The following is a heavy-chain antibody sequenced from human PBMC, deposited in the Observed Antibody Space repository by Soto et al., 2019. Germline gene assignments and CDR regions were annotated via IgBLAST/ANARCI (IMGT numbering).Heavy chain of an antibody. Sequence: QVQLVQSGAEVKKPGSSVKVSCKASEGTFSSYAISWVRQAPGQGHEWKGGFIPIFGTANYAQKFQGRVTITADESTSTADMELSSLRSEDTAVYYCATEMRDGYNHFDYWGQRTLVTVSS. V-gene: IGHV1-69*12. J-gene: IGHJ4*02. CDR1: EGTFSSYA. CDR2: FIPIFGTA. CDR3: ATEMRDGYNHFDY. D-gene: IGHD5-12*01.